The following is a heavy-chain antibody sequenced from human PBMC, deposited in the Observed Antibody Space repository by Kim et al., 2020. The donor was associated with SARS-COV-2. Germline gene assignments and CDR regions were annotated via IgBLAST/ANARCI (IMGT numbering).Heavy chain of an antibody. CDR2: IWSRDPYAT. CDR1: GFTLSGSS. CDR3: LGYDCRGGSCIGGH. V-gene: IGHV3-73*01. D-gene: IGHD2-15*01. Sequence: GGSLRLSCAASGFTLSGSSLHWVRQAAGKGLEWVGRIWSRDPYATAYAASVRGRFTISRDDSKNTAYLQMNSLKGDDTAVYYCLGYDCRGGSCIGGHWGQGTLVSVSS. J-gene: IGHJ4*02.